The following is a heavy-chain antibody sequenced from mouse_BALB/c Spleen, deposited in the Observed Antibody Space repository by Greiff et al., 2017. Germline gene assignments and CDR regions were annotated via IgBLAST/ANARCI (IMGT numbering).Heavy chain of an antibody. CDR2: IYPGDGDT. J-gene: IGHJ3*01. D-gene: IGHD2-10*02. CDR1: GYTFTSYW. V-gene: IGHV1-87*01. Sequence: VKLQESGAELARPGASVKLSCKASGYTFTSYWMQWVKQRPGQGLEWIGAIYPGDGDTRYTQKFKGKATLTADKSSSTAYMQLSSLASEDSAVYYCARGAYGNSWFAYWGQGTLVTVSA. CDR3: ARGAYGNSWFAY.